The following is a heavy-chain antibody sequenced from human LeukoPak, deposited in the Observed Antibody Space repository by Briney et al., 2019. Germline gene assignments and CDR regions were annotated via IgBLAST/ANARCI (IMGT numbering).Heavy chain of an antibody. V-gene: IGHV3-21*01. CDR2: ISSSSSCI. J-gene: IGHJ6*03. Sequence: AGGSLRLSCAASGFTFSSYSMNWVRQAPGKGLEWVSSISSSSSCIYYADSVKGRFTISRDNAKNSLYLQMNSLRAEDTAVYYCARVSTHYYYMDVWGKGTTVTVSS. D-gene: IGHD2-2*01. CDR1: GFTFSSYS. CDR3: ARVSTHYYYMDV.